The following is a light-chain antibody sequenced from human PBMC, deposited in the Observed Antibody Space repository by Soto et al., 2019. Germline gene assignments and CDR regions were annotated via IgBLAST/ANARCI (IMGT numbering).Light chain of an antibody. Sequence: QSALTQPPSASGSPGQSVTISCTGTSSDIGAYNYVSWYQQHPAKAPQLIIYQINKRPSGVPDRFSGSRSGNTASLTVSGLQPEDEVDYFCASYAGNNNYVFGSGTKLTVL. CDR2: QIN. V-gene: IGLV2-8*01. CDR1: SSDIGAYNY. J-gene: IGLJ1*01. CDR3: ASYAGNNNYV.